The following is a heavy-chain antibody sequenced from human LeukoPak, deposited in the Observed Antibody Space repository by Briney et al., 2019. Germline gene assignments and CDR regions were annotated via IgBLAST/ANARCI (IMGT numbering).Heavy chain of an antibody. V-gene: IGHV3-30*18. Sequence: GGSLRLSCAASGFTFSSYGMHWVRQAPGKGLEWVAVISYDGVNKDYAGFVKGRFTISRDNSKNTLYLQMNSLRAEDRAVYYCAKDPYFDYWGQGTLVTVSS. CDR2: ISYDGVNK. CDR3: AKDPYFDY. CDR1: GFTFSSYG. J-gene: IGHJ4*02.